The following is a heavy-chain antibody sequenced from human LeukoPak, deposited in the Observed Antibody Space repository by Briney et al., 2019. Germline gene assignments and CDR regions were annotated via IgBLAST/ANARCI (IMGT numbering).Heavy chain of an antibody. CDR2: IKQDGSEK. D-gene: IGHD6-19*01. Sequence: GGSLRLSCAASGFTFSSYWMSWVRQAPGKGLEWVANIKQDGSEKYYVDSVKGRFTISRDNAKDSLFLQMNSLRAEDTAVYYCARDPGRSGWDYWGQGALVTVSS. CDR1: GFTFSSYW. V-gene: IGHV3-7*01. J-gene: IGHJ4*02. CDR3: ARDPGRSGWDY.